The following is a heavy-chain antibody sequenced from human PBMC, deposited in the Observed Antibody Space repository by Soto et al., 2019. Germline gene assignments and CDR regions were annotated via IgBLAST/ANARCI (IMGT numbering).Heavy chain of an antibody. Sequence: KASETLSLTCTVSGGSISSYYWSWIRQPAGKGLEWIGRIYTSGSTNYNPSLKSRVTMSVDTSKNQFSLKLSSVTAADTAVYYCARGDVRSDYGDYVDYYYGMGVWGQGTTGTVSS. CDR3: ARGDVRSDYGDYVDYYYGMGV. J-gene: IGHJ6*02. D-gene: IGHD4-17*01. CDR2: IYTSGST. CDR1: GGSISSYY. V-gene: IGHV4-4*07.